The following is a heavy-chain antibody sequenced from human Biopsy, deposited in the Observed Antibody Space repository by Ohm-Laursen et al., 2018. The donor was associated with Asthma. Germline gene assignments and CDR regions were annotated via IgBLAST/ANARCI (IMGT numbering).Heavy chain of an antibody. CDR1: GFTFSTYA. CDR2: TSYDGNNK. D-gene: IGHD5-24*01. CDR3: ARDMNRDGWYFDY. J-gene: IGHJ4*02. V-gene: IGHV3-30-3*01. Sequence: SLRLPCSASGFTFSTYAMHWVRQAPGKGLEWVAVTSYDGNNKYYADSVKGRFTISRDNSKDTLYLQMNSLRGDDTAVYYCARDMNRDGWYFDYWGQGTLVTVSS.